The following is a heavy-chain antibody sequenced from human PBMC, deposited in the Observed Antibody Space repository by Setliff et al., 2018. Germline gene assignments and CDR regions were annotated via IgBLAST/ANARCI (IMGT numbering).Heavy chain of an antibody. CDR3: ARGSSGWYGLTDY. CDR1: GFTFSRYW. V-gene: IGHV3-30*03. CDR2: ISYDGSNK. J-gene: IGHJ4*02. D-gene: IGHD6-19*01. Sequence: LRLSCVGSGFTFSRYWMSWVRQAPGKGLEWVAVISYDGSNKYYADSVKGRFTISRDNSKNTLYLQMNSLRAEDTAVYYCARGSSGWYGLTDYWGQGTLVTVSS.